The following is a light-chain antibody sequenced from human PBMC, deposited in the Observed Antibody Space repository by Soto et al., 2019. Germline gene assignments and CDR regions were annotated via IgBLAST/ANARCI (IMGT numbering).Light chain of an antibody. CDR3: AAWDDSLNAVV. J-gene: IGLJ2*01. CDR2: SNN. V-gene: IGLV1-44*01. Sequence: QSVLTQPPSASRTPGQRVTISCSGSSSNIGRNTVNWYQQLPGTAPKVLIYSNNQRPSGVPDRLSGSKSGTSASLAISGLQSEDEADYYCAAWDDSLNAVVFGGRTKVTVL. CDR1: SSNIGRNT.